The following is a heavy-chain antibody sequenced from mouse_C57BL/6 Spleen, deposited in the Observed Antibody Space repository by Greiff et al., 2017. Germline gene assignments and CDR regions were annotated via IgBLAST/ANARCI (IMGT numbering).Heavy chain of an antibody. J-gene: IGHJ2*01. V-gene: IGHV1-50*01. D-gene: IGHD3-1*01. CDR2: IDPSDSYT. Sequence: QVQLQQPGAELVKPGASVKLSCKASGYTFTSYWMQWVKQRPGQGLEWIGEIDPSDSYTNYNQKFKGKATLTVDTSSSTAYMQLSSLTSEDSAVYYCARLGLYYFDYWGQGTTLTVSS. CDR3: ARLGLYYFDY. CDR1: GYTFTSYW.